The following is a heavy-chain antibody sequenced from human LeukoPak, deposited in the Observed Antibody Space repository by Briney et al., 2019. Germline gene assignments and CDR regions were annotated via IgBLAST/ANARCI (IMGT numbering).Heavy chain of an antibody. CDR1: GFTFSSYA. J-gene: IGHJ3*02. Sequence: PGRSLRLSCAASGFTFSSYAMHWVRQAPGKGLEWVAVISYDGSNKYYADSVKGRFTISRDNSKNTLYLQMSSLRAEDTAVYYCARGTYYDFWSGLAPVGDAFDIWGQGTMVTVSS. CDR3: ARGTYYDFWSGLAPVGDAFDI. CDR2: ISYDGSNK. D-gene: IGHD3-3*01. V-gene: IGHV3-30-3*01.